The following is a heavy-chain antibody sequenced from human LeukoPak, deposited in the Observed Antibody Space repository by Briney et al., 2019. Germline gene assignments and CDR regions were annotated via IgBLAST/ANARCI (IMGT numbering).Heavy chain of an antibody. CDR3: CFSSTLWDY. CDR2: IYSSGST. CDR1: GGPISTYY. J-gene: IGHJ4*02. Sequence: SETLSLTCTVSGGPISTYYWRWIRQPPGKGLEWIGCIYSSGSTNYNPSLKSRVTILLDTSKNQFPLKLSSVTAADTAVYYCCFSSTLWDYWGQGTLVTVSS. V-gene: IGHV4-4*07. D-gene: IGHD2/OR15-2a*01.